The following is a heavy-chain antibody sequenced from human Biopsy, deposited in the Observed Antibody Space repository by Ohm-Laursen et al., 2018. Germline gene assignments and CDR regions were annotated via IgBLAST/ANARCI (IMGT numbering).Heavy chain of an antibody. Sequence: SLRLSCPASGFTHSSYAMTWFRQAPGKGLEWVSTISGNSDMIYDTDTVKGRFTISSDNSKNTLYLQMNSLRADDTAVYYCALAAAQTVTHFDYWGQGTLVTVSS. V-gene: IGHV3-23*01. D-gene: IGHD4-17*01. CDR1: GFTHSSYA. CDR3: ALAAAQTVTHFDY. CDR2: ISGNSDMI. J-gene: IGHJ4*02.